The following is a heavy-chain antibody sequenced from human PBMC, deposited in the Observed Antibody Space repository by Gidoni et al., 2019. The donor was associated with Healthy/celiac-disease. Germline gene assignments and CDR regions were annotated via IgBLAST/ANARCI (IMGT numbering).Heavy chain of an antibody. V-gene: IGHV4-39*01. CDR3: ARRDYYYDSSGYPSFGAFDI. CDR1: AGSISSSSYY. Sequence: QLQLQESLAALVKPSETLSLTCTASAGSISSSSYYCGWIRQPPGKGLEWIGSIYYSGSTYYNPSLKSRVTISVDTSKNQFSLKLSSVTAADTAVYYCARRDYYYDSSGYPSFGAFDIWGQGTMVTVSS. D-gene: IGHD3-22*01. J-gene: IGHJ3*02. CDR2: IYYSGST.